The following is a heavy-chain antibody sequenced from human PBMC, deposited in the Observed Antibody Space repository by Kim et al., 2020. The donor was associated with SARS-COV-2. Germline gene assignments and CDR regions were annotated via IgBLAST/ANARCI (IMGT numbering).Heavy chain of an antibody. V-gene: IGHV1-18*01. D-gene: IGHD2-15*01. CDR1: GYTFTSYG. Sequence: ASVKVSCKASGYTFTSYGISWVRQAPGQGLEWMGWISAYNDNTNYAQKLQGRVTMTTDTSTSTAYMELRSLRSDDTAVYYCARVKGYCSGGSCYFSDIDYWGQGTLVTVSS. CDR3: ARVKGYCSGGSCYFSDIDY. CDR2: ISAYNDNT. J-gene: IGHJ4*02.